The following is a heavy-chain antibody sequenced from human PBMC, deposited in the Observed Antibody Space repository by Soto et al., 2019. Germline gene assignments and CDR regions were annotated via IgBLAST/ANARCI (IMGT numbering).Heavy chain of an antibody. CDR1: GYTLTELS. D-gene: IGHD3-22*01. Sequence: ASVNVSCKVSGYTLTELSLHWGRPAPGKGLEWMGVFDPEDGETIYAHKFQGRVTMTEDTPTDTAYMELGSLRSEDTAVYDCATWSPSYDSSRYHPQWGHGTLVPVSS. V-gene: IGHV1-24*01. CDR2: FDPEDGET. CDR3: ATWSPSYDSSRYHPQ. J-gene: IGHJ4*01.